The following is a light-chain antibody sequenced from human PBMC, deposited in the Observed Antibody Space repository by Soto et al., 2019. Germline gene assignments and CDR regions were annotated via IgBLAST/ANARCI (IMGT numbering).Light chain of an antibody. CDR3: CSYAGSYTFPYV. CDR2: DVS. CDR1: SSDVGGYNY. J-gene: IGLJ1*01. V-gene: IGLV2-11*01. Sequence: QSVLTQPRSVSGSPGQSVTISCTGTSSDVGGYNYVSRYQQHPGKAPKLMIYDVSKRPSGVPDRFSGSKSGNTASLTISGLQAEDEADYYCCSYAGSYTFPYVFGTGTKVTVL.